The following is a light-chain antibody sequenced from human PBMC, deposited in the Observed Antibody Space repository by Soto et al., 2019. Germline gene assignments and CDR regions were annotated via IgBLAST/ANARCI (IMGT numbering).Light chain of an antibody. Sequence: DIQMTQSPSCLSASVGDRVTITCRASQSISSYLNWYQQKPGKAPKLLIYAASSLQSGVPSRFSGSGSGTDFTLTISSLQPEDFATYYCQHSYSTPRTFGQGTKVEIK. J-gene: IGKJ1*01. V-gene: IGKV1-39*01. CDR2: AAS. CDR1: QSISSY. CDR3: QHSYSTPRT.